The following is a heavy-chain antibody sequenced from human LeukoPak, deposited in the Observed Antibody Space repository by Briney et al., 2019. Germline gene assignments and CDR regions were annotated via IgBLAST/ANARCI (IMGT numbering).Heavy chain of an antibody. Sequence: GGSLRLSCVASGFTFSSYSMNWVRQAPGKGLEWVSSISSSSSYIYYADSVKGRFTISRDNAKNSLYLQMNSLRAEDTAVYYCARDLKSAVTTVDYWGQGTLVTVSS. V-gene: IGHV3-21*01. CDR2: ISSSSSYI. CDR3: ARDLKSAVTTVDY. CDR1: GFTFSSYS. D-gene: IGHD4-17*01. J-gene: IGHJ4*02.